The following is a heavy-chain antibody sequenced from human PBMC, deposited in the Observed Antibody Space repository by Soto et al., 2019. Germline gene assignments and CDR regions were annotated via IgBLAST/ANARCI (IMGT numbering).Heavy chain of an antibody. J-gene: IGHJ6*02. Sequence: QVQLVQSGAEVKKPGSSVKVSCKASGGTFSSYAISWVRQAPGQGLEWMGGIIPIFGTANYAQKFQGRVTITADESTSTDYMELSSLRSEDTAVYYCASKGGWDFGVVRRSRYGMDVWGQGTTVTVSS. V-gene: IGHV1-69*01. D-gene: IGHD3-3*01. CDR2: IIPIFGTA. CDR3: ASKGGWDFGVVRRSRYGMDV. CDR1: GGTFSSYA.